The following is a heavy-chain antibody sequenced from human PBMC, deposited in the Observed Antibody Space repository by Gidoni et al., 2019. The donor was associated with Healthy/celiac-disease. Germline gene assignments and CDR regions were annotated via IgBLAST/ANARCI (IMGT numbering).Heavy chain of an antibody. CDR2: ISYDGSNK. CDR3: AKAPNYGDSLYYYYGMDV. D-gene: IGHD4-17*01. CDR1: GFTFSSYC. J-gene: IGHJ6*02. V-gene: IGHV3-30*18. Sequence: QVQLVASGGGVVQPGRSLRLSCAASGFTFSSYCMPWVRQAPGKGLEWVAVISYDGSNKYYADSVKGRFTISRDNSKNTLYLQMNSLRAEDTAVYYCAKAPNYGDSLYYYYGMDVWGQGTTVTVSS.